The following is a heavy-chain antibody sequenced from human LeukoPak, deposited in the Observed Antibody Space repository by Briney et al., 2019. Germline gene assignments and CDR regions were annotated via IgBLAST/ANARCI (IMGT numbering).Heavy chain of an antibody. Sequence: GGSLRLSCAASGFTFSSYWMTWVRQAPGKGLEWVANIKQAGTEKYYVDSVKGRFTISRDNAKNSLFLQMNSLRAEDTAVYFCARGRYFSTTYYFDYWGQGTLVTVSS. D-gene: IGHD3-9*01. J-gene: IGHJ4*02. CDR3: ARGRYFSTTYYFDY. CDR2: IKQAGTEK. CDR1: GFTFSSYW. V-gene: IGHV3-7*03.